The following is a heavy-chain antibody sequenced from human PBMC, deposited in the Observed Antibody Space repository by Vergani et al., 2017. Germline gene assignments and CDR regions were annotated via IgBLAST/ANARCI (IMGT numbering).Heavy chain of an antibody. CDR2: IYPGDSDT. D-gene: IGHD6-6*01. J-gene: IGHJ5*02. Sequence: EVQLVQSGAEVKKPGESLKISCKGSGYSFTSYWIGWVRQMPGKGLEWMGIIYPGDSDTRYSPSFQGQVTISADKSISTAYLQWSSLKASDTAMYYCARHDWASAIFSSSLEYWFDPWGQGTLVTVSS. V-gene: IGHV5-51*01. CDR1: GYSFTSYW. CDR3: ARHDWASAIFSSSLEYWFDP.